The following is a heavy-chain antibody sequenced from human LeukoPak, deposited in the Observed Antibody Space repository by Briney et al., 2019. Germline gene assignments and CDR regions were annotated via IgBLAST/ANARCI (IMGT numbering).Heavy chain of an antibody. CDR2: IYHSGST. Sequence: SETLSLTCAVYDGSLSGYYWGWIRQPPGKGLEWIGSIYHSGSTYYNPSLKSRVTISVDTSKNQFSLKLSSVTAADTAVYYCATDVDTAMVTDYWGQGTLVTASS. CDR3: ATDVDTAMVTDY. CDR1: DGSLSGYY. J-gene: IGHJ4*02. V-gene: IGHV4-38-2*02. D-gene: IGHD5-18*01.